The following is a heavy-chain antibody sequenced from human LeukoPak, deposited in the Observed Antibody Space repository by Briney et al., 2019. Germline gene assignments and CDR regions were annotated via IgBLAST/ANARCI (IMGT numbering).Heavy chain of an antibody. CDR2: VSNDAYNK. D-gene: IGHD1-26*01. CDR1: GFSFKTYA. Sequence: GRSLRLSCAASGFSFKTYAMHWVRQAPGKGLEWVAVVSNDAYNKYYADSVKGRFTISRDNSKNTLYLQMNSLRAEDTALYYCARDFSGASRIDYWGQGTLVTVPS. J-gene: IGHJ4*02. V-gene: IGHV3-30*04. CDR3: ARDFSGASRIDY.